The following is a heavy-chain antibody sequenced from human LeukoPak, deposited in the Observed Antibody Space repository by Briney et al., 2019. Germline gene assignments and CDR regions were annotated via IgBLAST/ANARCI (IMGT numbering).Heavy chain of an antibody. Sequence: GGSLRLSCAASGFTFTTYWMSWVRQAPGKGLEWVANIKQDGTEKYYVDSVKGRFTISRDNSKNTLYLQMNSLRAEDPAVYYCEKGDQLLLIKYYYYMDVWGKGTTVTVSS. CDR1: GFTFTTYW. CDR2: IKQDGTEK. D-gene: IGHD2-2*01. J-gene: IGHJ6*03. V-gene: IGHV3-7*03. CDR3: EKGDQLLLIKYYYYMDV.